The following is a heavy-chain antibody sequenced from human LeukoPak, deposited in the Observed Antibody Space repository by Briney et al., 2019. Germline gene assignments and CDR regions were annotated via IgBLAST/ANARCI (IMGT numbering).Heavy chain of an antibody. Sequence: SETLSLTGTVSGGSISSYYWSWIRQPAGKGLEWIGRIYTSGSTNYNPSLKSRVTMSVDTSKNQFSLKLSSVTAADTAVYYCARANQDYGDYVLDYWGQGTLVTVSS. CDR3: ARANQDYGDYVLDY. V-gene: IGHV4-4*07. J-gene: IGHJ4*02. CDR2: IYTSGST. CDR1: GGSISSYY. D-gene: IGHD4-17*01.